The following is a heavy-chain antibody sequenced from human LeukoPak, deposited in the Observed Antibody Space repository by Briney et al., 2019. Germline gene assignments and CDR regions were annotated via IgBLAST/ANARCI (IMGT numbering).Heavy chain of an antibody. J-gene: IGHJ5*02. CDR3: ARGPGSGSYFAWFDP. D-gene: IGHD3-10*01. Sequence: SETLSLICAVYGGSFSGYYWSWIRQPPGKGLEWIGEINQSGSTKYNPSFESRVTISVDTSKNQLSLKLSSVTAADTAVYYCARGPGSGSYFAWFDPWGQGDLVTVSS. CDR1: GGSFSGYY. V-gene: IGHV4-34*01. CDR2: INQSGST.